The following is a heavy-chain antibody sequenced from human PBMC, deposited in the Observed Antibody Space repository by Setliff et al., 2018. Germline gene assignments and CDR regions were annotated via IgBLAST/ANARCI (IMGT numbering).Heavy chain of an antibody. V-gene: IGHV4-38-2*01. D-gene: IGHD5-12*01. Sequence: PSETLSLTCAVSGFSITNGYYWGRIRQSPGRGLEWIANIFQSGITFYNPSLKSRVTMSLDTSTNQFSLKLRSVTAADTAVYYCARLGGLLVATMPFDYWGQGIPVTVSS. CDR2: IFQSGIT. CDR1: GFSITNGYY. J-gene: IGHJ4*02. CDR3: ARLGGLLVATMPFDY.